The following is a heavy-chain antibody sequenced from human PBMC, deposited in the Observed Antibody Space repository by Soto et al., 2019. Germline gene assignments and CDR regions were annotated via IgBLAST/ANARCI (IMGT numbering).Heavy chain of an antibody. D-gene: IGHD3-22*01. Sequence: EVPLLESGGGLVQPGGSLRLSCAASEFTFSNYAMSWVRQAPGKGLEWVSAISYGGGTTYYADSVKGRFTISRDNSKNTLYLQMNSLRAEDTAVYYYAKNPGYYYDSTGYHFDYWGQGTLVTVSS. CDR1: EFTFSNYA. V-gene: IGHV3-23*01. J-gene: IGHJ4*02. CDR2: ISYGGGTT. CDR3: AKNPGYYYDSTGYHFDY.